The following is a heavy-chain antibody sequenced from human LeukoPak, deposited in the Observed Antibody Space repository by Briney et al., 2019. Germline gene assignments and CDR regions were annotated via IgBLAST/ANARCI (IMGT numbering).Heavy chain of an antibody. V-gene: IGHV4-34*01. J-gene: IGHJ2*01. D-gene: IGHD6-19*01. CDR1: GGSFSGYS. CDR3: ARHGWHAWYFDL. CDR2: INQRRNT. Sequence: SETLSLTCVVYGGSFSGYSWSWIRQPPGKGLEWIGEINQRRNTNYNPSLKSRVTISIDASKNQFSLKLSSVTAADTAVYFCARHGWHAWYFDLWGRGTLVTVSS.